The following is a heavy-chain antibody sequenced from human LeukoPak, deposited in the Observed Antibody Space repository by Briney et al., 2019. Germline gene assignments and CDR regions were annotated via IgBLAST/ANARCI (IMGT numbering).Heavy chain of an antibody. CDR2: IYSGGST. Sequence: PGGSLRLSCAASGFTVSSNYMSWVRQAPGKGLEWVSVIYSGGSTYYADSVKGRFTISRDNAKNTLYLQMNSLRAEDTAVYYCAFPSGWYFYMDVWGKGTTVTVSS. CDR1: GFTVSSNY. V-gene: IGHV3-53*01. D-gene: IGHD6-19*01. CDR3: AFPSGWYFYMDV. J-gene: IGHJ6*03.